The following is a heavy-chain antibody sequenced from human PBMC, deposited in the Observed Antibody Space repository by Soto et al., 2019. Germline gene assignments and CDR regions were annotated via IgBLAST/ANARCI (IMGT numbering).Heavy chain of an antibody. J-gene: IGHJ4*02. Sequence: EVQLVESGGGLVQPGGSLRLSCAASGLTFSSYWMHWVRQAPGKGLVWVSRINSDGSSTNYADSVKGRFTISRDNAKNTLYLQMNSLIAEDTAVYYCALSYPVTTDYRGQGTLVTVSS. CDR1: GLTFSSYW. CDR2: INSDGSST. D-gene: IGHD4-17*01. V-gene: IGHV3-74*01. CDR3: ALSYPVTTDY.